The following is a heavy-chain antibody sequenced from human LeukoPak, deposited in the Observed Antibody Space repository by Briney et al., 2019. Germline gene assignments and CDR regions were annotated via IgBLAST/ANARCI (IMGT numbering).Heavy chain of an antibody. Sequence: PPETLSLTCTVSGGSISSYYWGWIRQPPGKGLEWIGSIYYSGSTYYNPSLKSRVTISVDTSKNQFSLKLSSVTAADTAVYYCARDLIRLYSSSSGFDYWGQGTLVTVSS. V-gene: IGHV4-39*07. J-gene: IGHJ4*02. CDR2: IYYSGST. D-gene: IGHD6-6*01. CDR3: ARDLIRLYSSSSGFDY. CDR1: GGSISSYY.